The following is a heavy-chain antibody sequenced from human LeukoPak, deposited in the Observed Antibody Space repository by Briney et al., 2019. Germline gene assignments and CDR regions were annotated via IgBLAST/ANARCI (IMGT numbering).Heavy chain of an antibody. V-gene: IGHV4-59*08. D-gene: IGHD2-2*01. J-gene: IGHJ4*02. CDR1: GASIRSYY. CDR3: ARHDSSTWYAGGY. Sequence: SETLSLTCTVSGASIRSYYWSWIRQPPGKRLEWIGYIYYSGSTNYNPSLQSRVTISIDTSKNQFSLALSSVTAADTAVYYCARHDSSTWYAGGYWGRGTLVTVSS. CDR2: IYYSGST.